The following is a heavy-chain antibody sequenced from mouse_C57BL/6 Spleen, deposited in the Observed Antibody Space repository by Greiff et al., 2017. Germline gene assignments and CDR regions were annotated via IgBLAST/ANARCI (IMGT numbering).Heavy chain of an antibody. V-gene: IGHV5-17*01. CDR3: ARIYDYYWYFDV. CDR2: ISSGSSTI. Sequence: EVKLMESGGGLVKPGGSLKLSCAASGFTFSDYGMHWVRQAPEKGLEWVAYISSGSSTIYYADTVKGRFTISRDNAKNTLFLQMTSLRSEDTAMYYCARIYDYYWYFDVWGTGTTVTVSS. D-gene: IGHD2-4*01. CDR1: GFTFSDYG. J-gene: IGHJ1*03.